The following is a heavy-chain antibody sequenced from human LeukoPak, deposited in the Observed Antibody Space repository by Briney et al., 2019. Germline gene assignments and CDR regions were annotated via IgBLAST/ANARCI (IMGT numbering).Heavy chain of an antibody. Sequence: SETLSLTCTVSGGSISSYYWSWIRQPPGKGLEWIGYIYYSGSTYYNPSLKSRVTISVDTSKNQFSLKLSSVTAADTAVYYCARDRAPYDSSGYTFYYGMDVWGQGTTVTVSS. CDR2: IYYSGST. CDR1: GGSISSYY. CDR3: ARDRAPYDSSGYTFYYGMDV. J-gene: IGHJ6*02. D-gene: IGHD3-22*01. V-gene: IGHV4-59*12.